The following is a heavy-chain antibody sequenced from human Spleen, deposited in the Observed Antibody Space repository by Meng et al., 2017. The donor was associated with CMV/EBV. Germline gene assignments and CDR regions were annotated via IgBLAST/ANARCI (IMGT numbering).Heavy chain of an antibody. V-gene: IGHV4-39*07. CDR2: IDHSGNS. J-gene: IGHJ5*02. D-gene: IGHD3-16*01. CDR1: GGSISSSSYY. CDR3: ARVREHTSLGNYWFDP. Sequence: SETLSLTCTVSGGSISSSSYYWGWIRQPPGKGLEWVGEIDHSGNSNSNPSLKSRLTLSLDTSKNHLSLRMTSVTAEDTAIYYCARVREHTSLGNYWFDPWGQGTLVTVSS.